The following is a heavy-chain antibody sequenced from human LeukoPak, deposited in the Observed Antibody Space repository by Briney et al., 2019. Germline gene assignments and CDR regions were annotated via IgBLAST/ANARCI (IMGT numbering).Heavy chain of an antibody. CDR1: GGSFSGYY. D-gene: IGHD6-13*01. Sequence: SETLSLTCAVYGGSFSGYYWSWIRQPPGKGLEWIGEINHSGSTNYNPSLKSRVTMSVDTSKNQFSLNLKSVTPEDTAVYYCARNLIPEQLVLNFWGQGILVTVSS. CDR3: ARNLIPEQLVLNF. J-gene: IGHJ4*02. CDR2: INHSGST. V-gene: IGHV4-34*01.